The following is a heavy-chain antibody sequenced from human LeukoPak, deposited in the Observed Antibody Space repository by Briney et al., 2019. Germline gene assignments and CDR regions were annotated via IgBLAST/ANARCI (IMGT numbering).Heavy chain of an antibody. CDR2: ISGSGART. D-gene: IGHD5-18*01. CDR3: ARDTAMVDGMDV. V-gene: IGHV3-23*01. CDR1: GFTFSSYA. Sequence: GGSLRLSCAASGFTFSSYAMSWVRQAPGKGLEWVSAISGSGARTYYAGSVKGRFTISRDTSKNTLYLQMNSLRAEDTAVYYCARDTAMVDGMDVWGQGTTVTVSS. J-gene: IGHJ6*02.